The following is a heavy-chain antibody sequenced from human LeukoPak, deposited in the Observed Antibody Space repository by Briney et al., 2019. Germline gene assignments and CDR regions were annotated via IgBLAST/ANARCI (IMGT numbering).Heavy chain of an antibody. CDR3: AKPQGFGWFDP. J-gene: IGHJ5*02. Sequence: SETLSLTCTVSGDSISNHYWGWIRQPAGKGLEWIGRIATSGTTNYNPSLKSRITMSVDTSKNQFSLHLRSVTAADTAVYYCAKPQGFGWFDPWGQGILVTVSS. CDR2: IATSGTT. V-gene: IGHV4-4*07. CDR1: GDSISNHY. D-gene: IGHD1-14*01.